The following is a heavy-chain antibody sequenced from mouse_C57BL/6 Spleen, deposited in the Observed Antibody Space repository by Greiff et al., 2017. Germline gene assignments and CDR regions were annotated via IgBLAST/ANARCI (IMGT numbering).Heavy chain of an antibody. V-gene: IGHV2-2*01. CDR2: IWSGGST. Sequence: VKLQESGPGLVQPSQSLSITCTVSGFSLTSYGVHWVRQSPGKGLEWLGVIWSGGSTDYNAAFISRLSISKDNSKSQVFFKMKSLQADDTAIYYCARNDGTRGYFDYWGQGTTLTVSS. CDR3: ARNDGTRGYFDY. CDR1: GFSLTSYG. D-gene: IGHD3-3*01. J-gene: IGHJ2*01.